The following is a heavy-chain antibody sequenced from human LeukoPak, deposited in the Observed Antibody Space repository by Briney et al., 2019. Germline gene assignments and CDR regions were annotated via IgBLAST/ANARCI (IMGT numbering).Heavy chain of an antibody. J-gene: IGHJ4*02. Sequence: GGSLRLTCAASEFTFSSYGMFWVRQAPVKGLEWVAVISYDGSNKYYADFVKGRFTISRDNSKNTLYLQMNSLRAEDTAVYYCAKDYSGYETMYYFDYWGQGTLVTVSS. CDR3: AKDYSGYETMYYFDY. V-gene: IGHV3-30*18. CDR1: EFTFSSYG. CDR2: ISYDGSNK. D-gene: IGHD5-12*01.